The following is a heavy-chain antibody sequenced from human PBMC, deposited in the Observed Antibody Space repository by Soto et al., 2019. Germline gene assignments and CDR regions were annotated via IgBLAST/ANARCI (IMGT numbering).Heavy chain of an antibody. D-gene: IGHD3-22*01. V-gene: IGHV3-23*01. CDR3: AKGYDSSGYSPGWFDP. CDR2: ISGSRGST. CDR1: GFTFSNYA. Sequence: PGGSLRLSCAASGFTFSNYAMTWVRQAPGKGLEWVSSISGSRGSTYYADSVKGRFTISRDNSKNTLYLQMNSLRAEDTAVYYCAKGYDSSGYSPGWFDPWGQGTLVTAPQ. J-gene: IGHJ5*02.